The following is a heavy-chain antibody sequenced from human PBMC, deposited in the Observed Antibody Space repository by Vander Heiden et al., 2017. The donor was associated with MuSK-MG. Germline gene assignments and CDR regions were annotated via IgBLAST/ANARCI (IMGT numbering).Heavy chain of an antibody. V-gene: IGHV1-69*04. CDR3: AIVERGGVVIPLDY. CDR2: IIPILGIA. J-gene: IGHJ4*01. CDR1: GGTFSSYA. D-gene: IGHD3-3*01. Sequence: QVQLVQSGAEVKKPGSSVKVSCKASGGTFSSYAISWVRQAPGQGLEWMGGIIPILGIANYEQKGQGRVTITADESTSTAYMELRRMRSEETAVYYFAIVERGGVVIPLDYWGHVTMVTVYS.